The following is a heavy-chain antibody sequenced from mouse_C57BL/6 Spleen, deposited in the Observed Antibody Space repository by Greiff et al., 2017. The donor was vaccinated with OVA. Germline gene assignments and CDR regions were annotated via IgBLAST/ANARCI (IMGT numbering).Heavy chain of an antibody. Sequence: VQLQQPGAELVRPGSSVKLSCKASGYTFTSYWMHRVKQRPIQGLEWIGNIDPSDSETHYNQKFKDKATLTVDKSSSTAYMQLSSLTSEDSAVYYGAMGLFITTESYFDYWGQGTTLTVSS. V-gene: IGHV1-52*01. CDR1: GYTFTSYW. J-gene: IGHJ2*01. CDR3: AMGLFITTESYFDY. CDR2: IDPSDSET. D-gene: IGHD1-1*01.